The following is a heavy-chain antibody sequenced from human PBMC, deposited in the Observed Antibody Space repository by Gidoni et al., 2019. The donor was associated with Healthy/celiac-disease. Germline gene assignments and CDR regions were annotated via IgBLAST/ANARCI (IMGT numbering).Heavy chain of an antibody. V-gene: IGHV1-69*02. CDR2: IIPILGIA. J-gene: IGHJ3*02. Sequence: HVQLVQSGAEVKKPGSSVKVSCKASGGTFSSYPLSWVRQAPGQGLESMGRIIPILGIANYAQKFQGRVTITADKSTSTAYMERSSLRSEDTAVYYCASGDYYDSSGYYLDAFDIWGQGTMVTVSS. CDR1: GGTFSSYP. D-gene: IGHD3-22*01. CDR3: ASGDYYDSSGYYLDAFDI.